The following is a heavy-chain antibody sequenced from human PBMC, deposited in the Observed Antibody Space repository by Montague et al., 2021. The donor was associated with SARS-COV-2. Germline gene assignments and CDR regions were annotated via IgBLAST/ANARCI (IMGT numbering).Heavy chain of an antibody. CDR1: GGSISSSNYF. V-gene: IGHV4-39*07. CDR2: IYFGGGT. J-gene: IGHJ4*02. Sequence: SETLSLTCTVSGGSISSSNYFWGWIRQPPGKGLEWIGSIYFGGGTYYNPSLESRVTMPVDPSKNQFSLTLTSVTAADTAVYYCARSRANVPSRPGFDYWGQGALVTVSS. CDR3: ARSRANVPSRPGFDY. D-gene: IGHD6-6*01.